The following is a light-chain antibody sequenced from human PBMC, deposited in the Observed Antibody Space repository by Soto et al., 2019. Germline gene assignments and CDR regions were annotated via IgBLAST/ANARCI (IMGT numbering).Light chain of an antibody. CDR3: AAWDDSLNGVI. CDR2: YDD. V-gene: IGLV1-36*01. Sequence: QSELTQPPSVSEAPRQRVTISCSGSRSNIGDNAVNWYQQLPGKAPKLLIYYDDLLPSGVSDRFSGSKSGTSASLAISGLQSEDEADYYCAAWDDSLNGVIFGGGTKLTVL. J-gene: IGLJ2*01. CDR1: RSNIGDNA.